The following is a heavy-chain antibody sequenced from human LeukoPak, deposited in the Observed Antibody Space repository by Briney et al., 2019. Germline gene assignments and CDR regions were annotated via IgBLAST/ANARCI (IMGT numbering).Heavy chain of an antibody. V-gene: IGHV3-7*03. D-gene: IGHD5-24*01. CDR2: IKQDGSEK. J-gene: IGHJ4*02. CDR1: GFTFSSYW. Sequence: GGSLRLSCAASGFTFSSYWMSWVRQAPGKGLEWVANIKQDGSEKFYVDSVKGRFTISRDNTKNSLYLQMNSLRAEGTAVYYCARSPDGFDYWGQGTLVTVSS. CDR3: ARSPDGFDY.